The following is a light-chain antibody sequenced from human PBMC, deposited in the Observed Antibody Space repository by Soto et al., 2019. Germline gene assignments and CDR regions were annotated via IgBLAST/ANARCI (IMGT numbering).Light chain of an antibody. CDR1: SSDLGGYNY. V-gene: IGLV2-11*01. Sequence: QSALTQPRSVSGSTGQSVTISCSGTSSDLGGYNYVSWYQHHPGKSPKLMIYDVTLRPSGVPDRFSGSKSGNTASLTISGLQAEDEADYYCCSYAGSFTWVFGGWTKLTVL. J-gene: IGLJ3*02. CDR2: DVT. CDR3: CSYAGSFTWV.